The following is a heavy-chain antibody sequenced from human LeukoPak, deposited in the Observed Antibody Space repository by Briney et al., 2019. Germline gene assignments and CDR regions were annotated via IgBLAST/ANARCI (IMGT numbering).Heavy chain of an antibody. CDR3: ARDRSSYYDSSTSLPLYYYYMDV. J-gene: IGHJ6*03. Sequence: GGSLRLSCAASGFTFSSYGMHWVRQAPGKGLEWVAFIRYDGSNKYYADSVKGRFTISRDNSKNTLYLQMNSLRAEDTAVYYCARDRSSYYDSSTSLPLYYYYMDVWGKGTTVTISS. V-gene: IGHV3-30*02. D-gene: IGHD3-22*01. CDR2: IRYDGSNK. CDR1: GFTFSSYG.